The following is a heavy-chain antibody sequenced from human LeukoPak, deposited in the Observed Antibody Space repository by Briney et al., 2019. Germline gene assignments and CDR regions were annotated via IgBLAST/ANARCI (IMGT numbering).Heavy chain of an antibody. CDR1: GDSVSINSAA. D-gene: IGHD3-3*01. Sequence: SQTLSLTCAISGDSVSINSAAWNWIRQSPSRGLEWLGRTYYRSKWYNDYAVSVKSRITINPDTSKNQFSLQLNSVTPEDTAVYYCARDEVTIFGVVTIPFDYWGQGTLVTVSS. CDR3: ARDEVTIFGVVTIPFDY. CDR2: TYYRSKWYN. J-gene: IGHJ4*02. V-gene: IGHV6-1*01.